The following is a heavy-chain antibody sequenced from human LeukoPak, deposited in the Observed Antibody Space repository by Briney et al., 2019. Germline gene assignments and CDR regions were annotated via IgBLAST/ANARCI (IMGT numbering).Heavy chain of an antibody. V-gene: IGHV3-30*04. D-gene: IGHD1-26*01. J-gene: IGHJ3*02. CDR1: GFTFSSYA. CDR2: ISYDGSNK. CDR3: AGDVWELSEGFDI. Sequence: GGSLTLSCAASGFTFSSYAMDWVRQAPGKGLEWVAVISYDGSNKYYADSVKGRFTISRANSTHTLYLQMNRLRAEDTSVYYCAGDVWELSEGFDIWGQGKMVTVSS.